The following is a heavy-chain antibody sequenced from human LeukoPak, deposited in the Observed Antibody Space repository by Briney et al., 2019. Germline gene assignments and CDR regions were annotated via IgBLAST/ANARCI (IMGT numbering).Heavy chain of an antibody. CDR2: IYSGGST. CDR3: AKHGTMPGPTSFDY. V-gene: IGHV3-66*01. Sequence: TGGSLRLSCAASGFTVSSNYMSWVRQAPGKGLEWVSVIYSGGSTYYADSVKGRFTISRDNAKNSLYLQMNSLRAEDTAVYYCAKHGTMPGPTSFDYWGQGTLVTVSS. J-gene: IGHJ4*02. CDR1: GFTVSSNY. D-gene: IGHD1/OR15-1a*01.